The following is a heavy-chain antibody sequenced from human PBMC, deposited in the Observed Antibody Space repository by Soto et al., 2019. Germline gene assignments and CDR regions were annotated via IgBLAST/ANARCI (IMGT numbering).Heavy chain of an antibody. CDR1: GFSLNTSGVG. CDR3: AHFGGNDLWSGYPFDY. J-gene: IGHJ4*02. D-gene: IGHD3-3*01. Sequence: QITLKESGPTLVKPTQTLTLTCTFSGFSLNTSGVGVGWIRQPPGKALEWLGLIYWDDEKRYNPSLKRRLTITKDTSKNQVVLTMTNMDPVDTATYHCAHFGGNDLWSGYPFDYRGQGTLVTVSS. CDR2: IYWDDEK. V-gene: IGHV2-5*02.